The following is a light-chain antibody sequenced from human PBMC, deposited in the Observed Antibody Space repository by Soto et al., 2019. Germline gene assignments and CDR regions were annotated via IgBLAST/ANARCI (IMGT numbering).Light chain of an antibody. V-gene: IGKV1-5*03. J-gene: IGKJ1*01. CDR1: QTISSW. CDR2: KAS. Sequence: DIPMTQSPSTLSGSVGDRVTITCRASQTISSWLAWYQQKPGKASKLLIYKASTLKSGVPSRFSGSGSGTEFTLTISSLQPDDFATYYCQQYDSFSVTFGQGTKVDIK. CDR3: QQYDSFSVT.